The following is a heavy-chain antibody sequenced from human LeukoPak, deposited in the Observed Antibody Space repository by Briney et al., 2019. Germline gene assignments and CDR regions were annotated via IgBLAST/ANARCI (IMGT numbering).Heavy chain of an antibody. Sequence: PGGSLRLSCAASGFTFSSYTMNWVRQAPGKGLEWVAVISYDGSNKYYADSVKGRFTISRDNSKNTLYLQMNSLRAEDTAVYYCAREYDFLEWFGLDWFDPWGQGTLVTVSS. CDR1: GFTFSSYT. CDR2: ISYDGSNK. V-gene: IGHV3-30-3*01. CDR3: AREYDFLEWFGLDWFDP. J-gene: IGHJ5*02. D-gene: IGHD3-3*01.